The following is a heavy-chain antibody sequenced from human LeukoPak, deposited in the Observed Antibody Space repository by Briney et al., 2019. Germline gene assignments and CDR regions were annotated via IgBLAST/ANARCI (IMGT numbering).Heavy chain of an antibody. Sequence: GGSLRLSCAASGVTSSSYEMSWVRQAPGKGLEWVSYISGGGNTVHYADSVKGRFTISRDNTKNSLYLQMNSLRAEDTAVYYCARVPGSSGWNYYFDHWGQGTLVTVSS. CDR2: ISGGGNTV. V-gene: IGHV3-48*03. CDR3: ARVPGSSGWNYYFDH. D-gene: IGHD6-19*01. J-gene: IGHJ4*02. CDR1: GVTSSSYE.